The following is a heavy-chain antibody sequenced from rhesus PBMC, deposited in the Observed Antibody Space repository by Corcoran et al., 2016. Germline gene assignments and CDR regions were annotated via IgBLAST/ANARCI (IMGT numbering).Heavy chain of an antibody. CDR3: TKETHGWSFFDY. Sequence: QVQLQESGPGLVKPSETLSLTCAVSDASISSYWWSWIRPPPGKGREWIGEINGNSGSTYYNPSLKSRVTISKDASKNHLSLKLTSVTAADTAVYYCTKETHGWSFFDYWGQGVLVTVSS. J-gene: IGHJ4*01. CDR2: INGNSGST. CDR1: DASISSYW. V-gene: IGHV4-80*01. D-gene: IGHD6-37*01.